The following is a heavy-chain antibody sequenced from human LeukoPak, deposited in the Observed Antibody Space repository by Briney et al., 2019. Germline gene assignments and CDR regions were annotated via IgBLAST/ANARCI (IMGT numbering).Heavy chain of an antibody. CDR3: ARGLCTSTGCYQGPYDF. J-gene: IGHJ4*02. CDR2: IKNKTNGGTT. V-gene: IGHV3-15*01. CDR1: GFIFSSAW. Sequence: GESLRLSCEASGFIFSSAWMTWVRQAPGKGLEWVGHIKNKTNGGTTDYAAPVKGRFSISRDDSRKTLYLQMNRLRIKDTAVYYCARGLCTSTGCYQGPYDFWGQGMLVTVSS. D-gene: IGHD2-2*01.